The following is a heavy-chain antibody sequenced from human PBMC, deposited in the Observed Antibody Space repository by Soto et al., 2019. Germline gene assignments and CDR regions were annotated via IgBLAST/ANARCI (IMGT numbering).Heavy chain of an antibody. CDR3: ARDRIIRGYSSGWYGY. D-gene: IGHD6-19*01. J-gene: IGHJ4*02. Sequence: GASVKVSCKASGGTFSSYAISWVRQAPGQGLEWMGGIIPIFGTANYAQKFQGRVTITADESTSTAYMELSSLRSEDTAVYYCARDRIIRGYSSGWYGYWGQGTLVTVSS. CDR2: IIPIFGTA. V-gene: IGHV1-69*13. CDR1: GGTFSSYA.